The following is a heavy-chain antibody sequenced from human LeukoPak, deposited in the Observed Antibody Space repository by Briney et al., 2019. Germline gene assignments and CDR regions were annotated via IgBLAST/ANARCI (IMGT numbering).Heavy chain of an antibody. CDR2: IFTSGSS. D-gene: IGHD4/OR15-4a*01. Sequence: SETLSLTCTVSGGSITSDYWNWIRQPAGKGLEWIGRIFTSGSSTYNPSLKSRVTMSLDTSKNEFYLELSSVTAADTAIYFCSRGGANDLWGQGTLVTVSS. V-gene: IGHV4-4*07. CDR3: SRGGANDL. J-gene: IGHJ5*02. CDR1: GGSITSDY.